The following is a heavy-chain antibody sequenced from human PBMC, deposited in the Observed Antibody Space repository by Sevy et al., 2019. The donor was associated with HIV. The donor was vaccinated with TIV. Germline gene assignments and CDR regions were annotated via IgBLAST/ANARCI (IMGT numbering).Heavy chain of an antibody. CDR1: GFTFSSNW. V-gene: IGHV3-74*01. D-gene: IGHD4-17*01. Sequence: GGSLRLSCAASGFTFSSNWMHWVRQAPGKGLVWVSRINSDGSSTNYADSGKGRFTISRDNAKNTVYLQMNSLRAEDTAVYYWARDAFVLVTTGGKKDGYVQHWGQGALVTVSS. CDR3: ARDAFVLVTTGGKKDGYVQH. CDR2: INSDGSST. J-gene: IGHJ1*01.